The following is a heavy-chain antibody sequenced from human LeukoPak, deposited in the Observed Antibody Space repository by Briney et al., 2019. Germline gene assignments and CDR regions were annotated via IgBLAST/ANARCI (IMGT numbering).Heavy chain of an antibody. CDR2: ISSSGSTI. V-gene: IGHV3-11*04. J-gene: IGHJ5*02. CDR1: GFTFSDYY. Sequence: GGSLRLSCAASGFTFSDYYMSWIRQTPGKGLEWVSYISSSGSTIYYADSVKGRFTISRDNSNNTLYLQMNSLRGEDTAVYYCARGAYGDPRPFDPWGQGTLVTVSS. D-gene: IGHD4-17*01. CDR3: ARGAYGDPRPFDP.